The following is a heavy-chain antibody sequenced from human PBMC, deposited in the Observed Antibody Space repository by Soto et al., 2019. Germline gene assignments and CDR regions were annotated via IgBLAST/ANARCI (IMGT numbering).Heavy chain of an antibody. CDR3: VREDGVVGVSSAFDS. D-gene: IGHD1-26*01. Sequence: EVQLVEFGGGLVAPGGSLRLSCVASGFTLTTYTMNWVRQAPGTGLEWVSSINGRSNYKYYSDSVKGRFTISRDNTQNSLFLQMSRLGPEDTATYYCVREDGVVGVSSAFDSWGQGTLVTVSS. J-gene: IGHJ4*02. CDR1: GFTLTTYT. CDR2: INGRSNYK. V-gene: IGHV3-21*02.